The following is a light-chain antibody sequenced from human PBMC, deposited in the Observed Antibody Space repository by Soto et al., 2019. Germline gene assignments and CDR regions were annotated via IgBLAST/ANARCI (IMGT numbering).Light chain of an antibody. Sequence: EIVMTQSPATLSVSPGERARLSCRASQSIGSDLAWYQQKPGQAPRLLMYGASTRATGIPARFSGSGSGTEFILTISSLESEDFATYYCQQGHSGLTFGGGTKVDI. V-gene: IGKV3-15*01. CDR1: QSIGSD. J-gene: IGKJ4*01. CDR2: GAS. CDR3: QQGHSGLT.